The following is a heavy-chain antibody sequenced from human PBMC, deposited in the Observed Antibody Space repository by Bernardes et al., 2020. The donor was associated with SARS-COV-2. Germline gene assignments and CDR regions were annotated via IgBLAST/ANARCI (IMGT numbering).Heavy chain of an antibody. J-gene: IGHJ2*01. CDR3: AREIWYFDL. V-gene: IGHV1-2*02. Sequence: ASVKVSCKASGYTFTTYYMHWVRQAPGQGLEWMGWINPNSGGTNYAQKFQGRVTMTRDTSISTVYMELSRLRSDDTAVYYCAREIWYFDLWGRGTLVTVSS. CDR2: INPNSGGT. CDR1: GYTFTTYY.